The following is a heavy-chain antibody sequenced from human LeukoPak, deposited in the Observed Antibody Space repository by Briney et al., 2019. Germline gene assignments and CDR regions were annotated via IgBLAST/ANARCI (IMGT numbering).Heavy chain of an antibody. Sequence: SETLSLTCTVSGGSISSYYWSWIRQPAGKGLEWIGRIYTSGSTNYNPSLESRVTMSVDTSKNQFSLKLSSVTAADTAVYYCARGIVVVPYFDSWGQGTLVTVSS. CDR3: ARGIVVVPYFDS. CDR1: GGSISSYY. CDR2: IYTSGST. D-gene: IGHD3-22*01. J-gene: IGHJ4*02. V-gene: IGHV4-4*07.